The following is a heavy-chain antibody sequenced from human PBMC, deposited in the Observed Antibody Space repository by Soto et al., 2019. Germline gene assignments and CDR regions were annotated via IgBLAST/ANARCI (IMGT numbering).Heavy chain of an antibody. D-gene: IGHD2-15*01. V-gene: IGHV1-8*01. CDR3: AKDRYCSGGSCYSEWAFDI. Sequence: ASVKVSCKASGYTFTSYDINWVRQATGQGLEWMGWMNPNSGNTGYAQKFQGRVTMTKNTLYLQMNSLRAEDTAVYYCAKDRYCSGGSCYSEWAFDIWGQGTMVTVSS. CDR1: GYTFTSYD. CDR2: MNPNSGNT. J-gene: IGHJ3*02.